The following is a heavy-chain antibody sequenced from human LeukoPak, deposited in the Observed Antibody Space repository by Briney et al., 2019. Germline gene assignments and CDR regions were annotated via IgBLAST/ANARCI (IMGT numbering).Heavy chain of an antibody. CDR1: GITFSSYS. J-gene: IGHJ5*02. CDR3: ARDSYYGSGSYYIGPNWFDP. Sequence: GGSLRLSCAASGITFSSYSMNWVRQAPGKGLEWVSSISSSSSYIYYADSVKGRFTISRDNAKNSLYLQMNSLRAEDTAVYYCARDSYYGSGSYYIGPNWFDPWGQGTLVTVSS. CDR2: ISSSSSYI. D-gene: IGHD3-10*01. V-gene: IGHV3-21*04.